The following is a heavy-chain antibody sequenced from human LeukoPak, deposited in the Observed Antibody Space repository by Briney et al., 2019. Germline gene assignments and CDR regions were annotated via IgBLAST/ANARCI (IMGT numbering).Heavy chain of an antibody. CDR1: GFTFSSYA. J-gene: IGHJ4*02. V-gene: IGHV3-30-3*01. CDR3: ARDYAAMVTNYFDH. CDR2: ISYDGNNT. D-gene: IGHD5-18*01. Sequence: GGSLRLSCAASGFTFSSYAMHWVRQAPGKGLEWVAIISYDGNNTYYADSVKGRFTISRDNSKNTLYLQMNSLRGEDTAVYYCARDYAAMVTNYFDHWGQGTLATVSS.